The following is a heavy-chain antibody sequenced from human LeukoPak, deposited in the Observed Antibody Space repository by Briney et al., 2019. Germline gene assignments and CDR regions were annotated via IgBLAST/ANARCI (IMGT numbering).Heavy chain of an antibody. Sequence: ASVKVSCKASGYTFTSYYMHWVRQAPGQGLEWMGIINPSGGSTSYAQKFQGRVTMTRDTSTSTVYMELSSLRSEDTAVYYCATVTMVRGVIITKNWFDPWGQGTLVTVSS. J-gene: IGHJ5*02. CDR2: INPSGGST. V-gene: IGHV1-46*01. CDR3: ATVTMVRGVIITKNWFDP. D-gene: IGHD3-10*01. CDR1: GYTFTSYY.